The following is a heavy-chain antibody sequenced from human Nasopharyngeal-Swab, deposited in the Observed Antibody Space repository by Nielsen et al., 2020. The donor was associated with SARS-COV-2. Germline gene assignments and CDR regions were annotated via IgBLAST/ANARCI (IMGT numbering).Heavy chain of an antibody. J-gene: IGHJ6*02. CDR1: GFTVSSNY. D-gene: IGHD6-6*01. Sequence: GGSLRLSCAASGFTVSSNYMSWVRQAPGKGLEWVSVIYSGGSTYYADSVKGRFTISRDNSKNTLYLQMNSLRAEDTAVYYCARDPVAARTPHYYGMDVWGQGTTVTVSS. CDR2: IYSGGST. V-gene: IGHV3-66*01. CDR3: ARDPVAARTPHYYGMDV.